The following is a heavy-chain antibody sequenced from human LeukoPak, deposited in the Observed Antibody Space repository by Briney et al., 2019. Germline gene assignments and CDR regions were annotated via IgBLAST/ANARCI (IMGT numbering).Heavy chain of an antibody. D-gene: IGHD1-26*01. J-gene: IGHJ4*02. V-gene: IGHV1-8*01. Sequence: ASVKVSCKASGYTFTSYDISWVRQATGQGLEWMGWINLNSGNTGYAQNFQGRLTLTSDTSINTAYRELSTLRSEDTAVYYCARVTGSIDYWGQGPLVTVSS. CDR3: ARVTGSIDY. CDR2: INLNSGNT. CDR1: GYTFTSYD.